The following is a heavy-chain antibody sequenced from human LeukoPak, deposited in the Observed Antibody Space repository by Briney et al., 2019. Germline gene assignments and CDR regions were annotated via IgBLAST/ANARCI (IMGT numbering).Heavy chain of an antibody. CDR3: AKDMSDSSSWHPSGAFDY. CDR2: ISSSSSYI. D-gene: IGHD6-13*01. J-gene: IGHJ4*02. CDR1: GFIFSDYS. V-gene: IGHV3-21*04. Sequence: PGGSLRLSCAGSGFIFSDYSMNWVRQAPGKGLEWVSSISSSSSYIYYADSVKGRFTISRDNAKNSLYLQMNSLRAEDMALYYCAKDMSDSSSWHPSGAFDYWGQGTLVTVSS.